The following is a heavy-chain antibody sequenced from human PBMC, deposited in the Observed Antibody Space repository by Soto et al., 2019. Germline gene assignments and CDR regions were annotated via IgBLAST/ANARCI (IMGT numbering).Heavy chain of an antibody. CDR3: ARSLFYYSGGYYSGFDY. V-gene: IGHV5-51*01. CDR2: IYPGDSDT. Sequence: PGESLKISCKGSGYSVTSYWIGWVRQLPGKDLEWMGIIYPGDSDTRYSPSFQGQVTISADKSISTAYLQWSSLKASDTAMYYCARSLFYYSGGYYSGFDYWCQGTLVTVSS. D-gene: IGHD3-22*01. CDR1: GYSVTSYW. J-gene: IGHJ4*02.